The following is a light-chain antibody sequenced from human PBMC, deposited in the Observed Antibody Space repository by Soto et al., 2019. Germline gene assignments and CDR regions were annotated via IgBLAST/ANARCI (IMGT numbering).Light chain of an antibody. V-gene: IGLV2-23*01. Sequence: QSALTQPASVSGFPGQSITISCTGTSSDVGSYNLVSWYQQHPGKAPKLMIYEGSKRPSGVSNRFSGSKSGNTASLTISGLQAEDEADYYCCSYVGSSTYVVFGGGTKVTVL. CDR2: EGS. J-gene: IGLJ2*01. CDR3: CSYVGSSTYVV. CDR1: SSDVGSYNL.